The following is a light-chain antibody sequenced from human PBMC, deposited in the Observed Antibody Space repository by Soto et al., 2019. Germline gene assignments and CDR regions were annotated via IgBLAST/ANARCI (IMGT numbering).Light chain of an antibody. J-gene: IGKJ5*01. CDR2: DAS. V-gene: IGKV3-20*01. Sequence: EVVLTQSPGTLSLSPGEGATLSCRASQIVTGDYLAWYQQKPGQAPRLLMYDASTRATGIPDRFSGSGSETDFTLTINRLEPEDFALYYCQHYHSGHRIAFGQGTRLEIK. CDR1: QIVTGDY. CDR3: QHYHSGHRIA.